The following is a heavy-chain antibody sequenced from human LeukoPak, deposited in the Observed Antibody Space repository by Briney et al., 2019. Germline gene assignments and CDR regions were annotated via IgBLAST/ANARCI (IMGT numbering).Heavy chain of an antibody. CDR2: IYYSGST. J-gene: IGHJ5*02. V-gene: IGHV4-61*01. Sequence: SETLSLTCTVSGGSVSSGFYYWSWIRQPPGKGLEWIGYIYYSGSTNYNPSLKSRVTISVDTSKNQFSLKLSSVTAADTAVYYCARHVKVAVAVTSDNWFDPWGQGTLVTVSS. CDR3: ARHVKVAVAVTSDNWFDP. D-gene: IGHD6-19*01. CDR1: GGSVSSGFYY.